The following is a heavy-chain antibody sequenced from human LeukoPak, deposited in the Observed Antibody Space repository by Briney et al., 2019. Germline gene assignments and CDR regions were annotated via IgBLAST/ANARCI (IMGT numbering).Heavy chain of an antibody. CDR1: GFTFSSCG. D-gene: IGHD6-13*01. Sequence: GGSLRLSCAASGFTFSSCGMHWVRQAPGKGLEWVAFIRYDGSNKYYADSVKGRSTISRDNSKNTLYLQMNSLRAEDTAVYYCANLFNPQQLVDRADYWGQGTLVTVSS. V-gene: IGHV3-30*02. CDR3: ANLFNPQQLVDRADY. J-gene: IGHJ4*02. CDR2: IRYDGSNK.